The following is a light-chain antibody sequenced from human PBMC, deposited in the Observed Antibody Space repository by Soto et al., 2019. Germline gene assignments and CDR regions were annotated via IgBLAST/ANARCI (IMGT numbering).Light chain of an antibody. V-gene: IGLV2-14*01. CDR1: SSVFGDFNF. Sequence: QSALTQPASVSGSPGQSITISCTGTSSVFGDFNFVSWYQQHPGKAPKLMIYEVANRPSGVSDRFSGSKSGNTASLTISGLQAEDEADYYCSSYTRSSLTFGTGTKLTVL. CDR2: EVA. CDR3: SSYTRSSLT. J-gene: IGLJ1*01.